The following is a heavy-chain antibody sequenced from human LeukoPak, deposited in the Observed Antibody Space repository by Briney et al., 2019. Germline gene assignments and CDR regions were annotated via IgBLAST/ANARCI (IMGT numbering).Heavy chain of an antibody. Sequence: GASVKVSCKASGGTFSSYAINWVRQAPGQGLEWMGGIIPVFGTSNYAQKFQGRVTITADESTRTAYMVLSSLRSEDTATYYCARVTGGKYCSTTSCYMRGWFDPWGQGTLVTVSS. D-gene: IGHD2-2*02. V-gene: IGHV1-69*13. CDR2: IIPVFGTS. CDR1: GGTFSSYA. CDR3: ARVTGGKYCSTTSCYMRGWFDP. J-gene: IGHJ5*02.